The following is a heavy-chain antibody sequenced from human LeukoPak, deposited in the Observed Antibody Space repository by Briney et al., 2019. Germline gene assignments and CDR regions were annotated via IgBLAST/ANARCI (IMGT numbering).Heavy chain of an antibody. J-gene: IGHJ4*02. V-gene: IGHV3-23*01. CDR1: GITLSNYG. D-gene: IGHD3-22*01. Sequence: GGSLRPSCAVSGITLSNYGMSWVRQAPGKGLEWVAGISDRGSRTNYADSVKGRFTISTDHPKNTLYLQMNSLRAEDTAVYFCAKRGVVIRVILVGFHKEAYYFDSWGQGALVTVSS. CDR2: ISDRGSRT. CDR3: AKRGVVIRVILVGFHKEAYYFDS.